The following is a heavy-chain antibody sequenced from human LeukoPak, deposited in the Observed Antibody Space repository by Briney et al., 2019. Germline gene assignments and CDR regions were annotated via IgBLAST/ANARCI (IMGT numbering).Heavy chain of an antibody. CDR3: ARVADGDTAMVTTGYYYGMDV. D-gene: IGHD5-18*01. CDR2: ISGSRSDETT. Sequence: GGSLRLSCAASGFRFTYYGMSWVRQAPGKGLEWVSGISGSRSDETTYYADSVKGRFTISRDNSKKTLYLQMNSLRAEDTAVYYCARVADGDTAMVTTGYYYGMDVWGQGTTVTVSS. J-gene: IGHJ6*02. CDR1: GFRFTYYG. V-gene: IGHV3-23*01.